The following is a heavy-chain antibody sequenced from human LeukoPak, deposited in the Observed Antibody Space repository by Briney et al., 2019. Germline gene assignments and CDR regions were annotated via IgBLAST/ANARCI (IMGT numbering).Heavy chain of an antibody. V-gene: IGHV4-59*01. D-gene: IGHD5-24*01. CDR2: VYYTGST. CDR1: GGSISNYY. Sequence: SETLSLTCPVSGGSISNYYYWTWIRQPPGKGLEWIGYVYYTGSTNFNPSLKSRVTMSLDTSRNQFSLKLTSLTAADTAVYYCARGAMATTPFFDYWGQGTPVTVSS. CDR3: ARGAMATTPFFDY. J-gene: IGHJ4*02.